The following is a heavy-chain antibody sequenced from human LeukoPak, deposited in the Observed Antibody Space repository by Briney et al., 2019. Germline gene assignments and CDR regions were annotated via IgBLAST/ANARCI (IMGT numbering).Heavy chain of an antibody. CDR2: INPNSGGT. V-gene: IGHV1-2*02. D-gene: IGHD3/OR15-3a*01. J-gene: IGHJ4*02. CDR3: ARGTEFFSPGDY. CDR1: GYTFTGYY. Sequence: ASVKVSCKASGYTFTGYYMHWVRQAPGQGLEWMGWINPNSGGTNYAQKFQGRVTMTRDTSTSTVYMELSSLRSEDTAVYYCARGTEFFSPGDYWGQGTLVTVSS.